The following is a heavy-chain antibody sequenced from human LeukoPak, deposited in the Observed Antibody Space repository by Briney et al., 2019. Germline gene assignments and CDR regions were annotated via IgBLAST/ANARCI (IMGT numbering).Heavy chain of an antibody. CDR2: INHSGST. Sequence: SETLSLTCAVYGGSLSGYYWSWIRQPPGKGLEWIGEINHSGSTNYNPSLKSRVTISVDTSKNQFSLKLSSVTAADTAVYYCARGSYSSGWYAANAFDIWGQGTMVTVSS. CDR3: ARGSYSSGWYAANAFDI. D-gene: IGHD6-19*01. CDR1: GGSLSGYY. V-gene: IGHV4-34*01. J-gene: IGHJ3*02.